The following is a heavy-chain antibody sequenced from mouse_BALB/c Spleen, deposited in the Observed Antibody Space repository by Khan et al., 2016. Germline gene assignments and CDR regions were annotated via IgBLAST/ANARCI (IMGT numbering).Heavy chain of an antibody. V-gene: IGHV3-2*02. J-gene: IGHJ2*01. CDR2: ISYSGST. Sequence: EVQLQESGPGLVKPSQSLSLTCTVTGYSITSDYAWNWIRQFTGNKLEWMGYISYSGSTSYNPSLKSRISITRDTSKNHFFLQLNSVTTEDTATYYCARSIMANWGQGTTLTVSS. CDR3: ARSIMAN. CDR1: GYSITSDYA.